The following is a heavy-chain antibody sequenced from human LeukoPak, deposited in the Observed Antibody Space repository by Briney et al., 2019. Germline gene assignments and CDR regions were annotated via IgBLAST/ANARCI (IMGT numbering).Heavy chain of an antibody. CDR3: VGFYETY. V-gene: IGHV3-74*01. CDR2: INSDGSWR. D-gene: IGHD2/OR15-2a*01. CDR1: GNYW. J-gene: IGHJ4*02. Sequence: GGSLRLSCAASGNYWMHWVRQVPGKGLVWVSHINSDGSWRSYADSVKGRFTISKDNAKNTVYLQMNSLRAEDTAVYYCVGFYETYWGRGTLVTVSS.